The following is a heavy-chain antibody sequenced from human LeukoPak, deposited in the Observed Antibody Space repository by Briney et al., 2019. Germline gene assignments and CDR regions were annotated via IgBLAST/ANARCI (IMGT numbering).Heavy chain of an antibody. CDR3: ANNEITMVRGAPRGY. Sequence: PGRSLRLSCAGSGFSFDDFALHWVRQRPGQGLEWVAGISYNSYTITYADSVKGRFTISRDNSKNTLYLQMNSLRAEDTAVYYCANNEITMVRGAPRGYWGQGTLVTVSS. J-gene: IGHJ4*02. CDR2: ISYNSYTI. CDR1: GFSFDDFA. V-gene: IGHV3-9*01. D-gene: IGHD3-10*01.